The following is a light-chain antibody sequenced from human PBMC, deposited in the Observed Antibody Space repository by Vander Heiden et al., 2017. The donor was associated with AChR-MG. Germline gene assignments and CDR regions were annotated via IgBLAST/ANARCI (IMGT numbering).Light chain of an antibody. CDR3: CSYEGSYSFWV. CDR1: SSDVGGYNY. CDR2: DVS. Sequence: QSHLTQPRSVSGSPGQSLTISCTGTSSDVGGYNYVSWYQQHPGKAPKLLIYDVSKRPSGVPDRFSGAKSGNTASLTISGLQAEDEADYYCCSYEGSYSFWVFGGGTKLTVL. V-gene: IGLV2-11*01. J-gene: IGLJ3*02.